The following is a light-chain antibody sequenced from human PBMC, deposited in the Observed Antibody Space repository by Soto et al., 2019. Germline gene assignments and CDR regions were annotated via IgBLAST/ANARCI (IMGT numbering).Light chain of an antibody. CDR2: GAS. CDR1: QSVSRSY. CDR3: QQYGNSPPWT. V-gene: IGKV3-20*01. Sequence: EIVLTQSPGTLSLSPGERATLSCRASQSVSRSYLAWYQQKAGQAPRLLIYGASSRATGIPDRFSGSGCGTDFTLTISRLEPEDFAVSCCQQYGNSPPWTFGQGTTVEIK. J-gene: IGKJ1*01.